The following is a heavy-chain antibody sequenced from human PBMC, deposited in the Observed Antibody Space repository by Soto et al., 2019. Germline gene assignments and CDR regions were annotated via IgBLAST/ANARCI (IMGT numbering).Heavy chain of an antibody. D-gene: IGHD3-10*01. Sequence: SETLSLTCTVSGGSISSGDYYWSWIRQPPGKGLEWIGYIYYSGSTYYNPSLKSRVTISVDTSKNQFSLKLSSVTAADTAVYYCARAVTMVRGVKWSWFDPWGQGTLVTVSS. CDR1: GGSISSGDYY. J-gene: IGHJ5*02. CDR2: IYYSGST. CDR3: ARAVTMVRGVKWSWFDP. V-gene: IGHV4-30-4*01.